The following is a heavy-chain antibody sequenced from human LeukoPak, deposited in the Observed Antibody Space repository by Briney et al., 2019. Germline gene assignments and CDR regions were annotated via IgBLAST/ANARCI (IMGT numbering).Heavy chain of an antibody. V-gene: IGHV3-21*01. D-gene: IGHD3-10*01. J-gene: IGHJ4*02. Sequence: PGGPLRLSCAASGFTFSSYSMNWVRQAPGKGLEWVSSISSSSSYIYYADSVKGRFTISRDNAKNSLYLQMNSLRAEDTAVYYCARRTLGRYFDYWGQGTLVTVSS. CDR1: GFTFSSYS. CDR3: ARRTLGRYFDY. CDR2: ISSSSSYI.